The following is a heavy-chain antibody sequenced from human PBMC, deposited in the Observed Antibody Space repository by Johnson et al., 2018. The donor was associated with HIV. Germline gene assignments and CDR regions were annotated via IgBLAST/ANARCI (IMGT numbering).Heavy chain of an antibody. CDR2: IRYDGSNK. CDR3: ASAVARTKGGAFDI. V-gene: IGHV3-33*08. D-gene: IGHD6-19*01. Sequence: VQLVESGGGVVQPGRSLRLSCAASGFTFSSYGMHWVRQAPGKGLEWVAFIRYDGSNKYYADSVKGRFTISRDNSKNTLYLQMNSLRAEDTAVYYCASAVARTKGGAFDIWGQGTVVTVSS. J-gene: IGHJ3*02. CDR1: GFTFSSYG.